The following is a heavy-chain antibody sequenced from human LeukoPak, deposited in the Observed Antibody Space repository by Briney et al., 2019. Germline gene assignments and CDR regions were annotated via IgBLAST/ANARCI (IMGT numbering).Heavy chain of an antibody. CDR2: IYYSGST. CDR1: GGSISSYY. Sequence: SETLSLTCTVSGGSISSYYWSWIRQPPGKGLEWIGYIYYSGSTNYNPSLKSRVTISVDTSKNQFSLKLSSVTAADTAVYYCASNYYGSGSLDYWGQGNLVTISS. D-gene: IGHD3-10*01. CDR3: ASNYYGSGSLDY. J-gene: IGHJ4*02. V-gene: IGHV4-59*08.